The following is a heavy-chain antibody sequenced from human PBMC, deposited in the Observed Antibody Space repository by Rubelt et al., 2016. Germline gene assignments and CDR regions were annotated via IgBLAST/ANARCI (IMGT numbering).Heavy chain of an antibody. J-gene: IGHJ4*02. Sequence: QVQLQQWGAGLLKPSQTLSLTCTVSGGSISSGGYYWTWIRQHPGKGLEWIGYIYYSGSTYYNPSLKSRVTISVDTSKNQFSLKVYSVTAADKAVYYCARTYRYYSDYWGQGTRVTGSS. CDR1: GGSISSGGYY. CDR2: IYYSGST. V-gene: IGHV4-31*03. D-gene: IGHD1-26*01. CDR3: ARTYRYYSDY.